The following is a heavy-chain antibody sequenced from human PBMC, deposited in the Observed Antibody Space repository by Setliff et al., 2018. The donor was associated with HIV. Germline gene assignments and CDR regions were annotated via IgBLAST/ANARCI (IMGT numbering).Heavy chain of an antibody. J-gene: IGHJ5*02. D-gene: IGHD3-3*01. CDR3: ARTEYFDFWSGPRGFDP. V-gene: IGHV1-2*02. CDR2: INPNSDDT. CDR1: GYTFTGYY. Sequence: ASVKVSCKASGYTFTGYYMHWVRQAPGQGLEWMGWINPNSDDTIYAQTFQGRVTMTRDTSTSTAYMELSRLRSDDTAVYYCARTEYFDFWSGPRGFDPWGQGTLVTVSS.